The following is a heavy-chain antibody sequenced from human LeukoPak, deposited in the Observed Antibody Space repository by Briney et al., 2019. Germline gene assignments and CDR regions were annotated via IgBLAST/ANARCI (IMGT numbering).Heavy chain of an antibody. D-gene: IGHD6-19*01. J-gene: IGHJ6*02. Sequence: PGGSLRLSCAASGFTFSNAWMSWVRPAPGKGLEWVGRIKSKSDGGTTDYAAPVKGRFTISRDDSKNTLYLQMNSLKTEDTAVYYCTTDRLSDPDYYYYGMDVWGQGTTVTVSS. CDR1: GFTFSNAW. V-gene: IGHV3-15*01. CDR2: IKSKSDGGTT. CDR3: TTDRLSDPDYYYYGMDV.